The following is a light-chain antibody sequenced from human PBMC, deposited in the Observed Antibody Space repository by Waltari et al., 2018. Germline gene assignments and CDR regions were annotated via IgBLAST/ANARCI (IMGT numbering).Light chain of an antibody. Sequence: DIQMTQSPSSLSASVGDTVTISCRASQDISGFLAWYLQKTGKAPRPLIFYASYLETGVPSRFSGNGSGTEFALTISNLQPEDFASYHCQQYYDVPLSFGGGTKVEIK. CDR1: QDISGF. CDR2: YAS. CDR3: QQYYDVPLS. V-gene: IGKV1-16*01. J-gene: IGKJ4*01.